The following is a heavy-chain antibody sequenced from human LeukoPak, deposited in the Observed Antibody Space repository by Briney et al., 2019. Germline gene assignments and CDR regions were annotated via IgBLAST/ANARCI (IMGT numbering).Heavy chain of an antibody. CDR3: ARVRYDRSGYPFDY. V-gene: IGHV4-59*01. J-gene: IGHJ4*02. CDR1: GGSISSYY. CDR2: IYFSGST. D-gene: IGHD3-22*01. Sequence: PSETLSLTCTVSGGSISSYYWSWIRQPPGKGLEWIGYIYFSGSTNYNPSLKSRVIISVDTSKNQFSLKVSSVTAADTAVYYCARVRYDRSGYPFDYWGQGTLVTVSS.